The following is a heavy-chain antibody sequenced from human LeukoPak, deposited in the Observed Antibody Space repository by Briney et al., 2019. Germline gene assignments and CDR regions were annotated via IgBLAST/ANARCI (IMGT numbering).Heavy chain of an antibody. CDR2: ISGSGGST. Sequence: GGSLRLSCAVSGFTFSSYAMNWVRQAPGKGLEWVSGISGSGGSTHYADSVKGRFTISRDNSKNTLYLELNSLRAEDTAVYYCAKSRGVGYCSGGTCYSVDYWGRGTLVTVSS. D-gene: IGHD2-15*01. CDR3: AKSRGVGYCSGGTCYSVDY. CDR1: GFTFSSYA. J-gene: IGHJ4*02. V-gene: IGHV3-23*01.